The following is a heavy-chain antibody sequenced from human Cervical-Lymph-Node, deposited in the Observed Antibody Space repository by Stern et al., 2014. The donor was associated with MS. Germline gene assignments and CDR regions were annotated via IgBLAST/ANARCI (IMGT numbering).Heavy chain of an antibody. CDR3: AREGTNTTLDAFDI. CDR2: IYSGGSR. V-gene: IGHV3-66*02. D-gene: IGHD1-1*01. CDR1: RFTVSNNY. J-gene: IGHJ3*02. Sequence: EVKLVESGGGLVQPGGSLRLSCAASRFTVSNNYMSWVRQAPGKGLEWVSVIYSGGSRYYADSVKGRFTISRDNSKNTLYLHMNSLRAEDTAVYYCAREGTNTTLDAFDIWGQGTMVTVSS.